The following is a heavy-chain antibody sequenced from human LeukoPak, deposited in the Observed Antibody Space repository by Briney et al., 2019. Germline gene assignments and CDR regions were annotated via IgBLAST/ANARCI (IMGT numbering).Heavy chain of an antibody. CDR2: IYPGDSDT. D-gene: IGHD7-27*01. Sequence: GEFLKISCKGSGYTFSTYWIGWVRQMPGKGLEWMGIIYPGDSDTTYSPSFQGQVTISADKSINTAYLQWSSLKASDTAMYYCAREYWGNLDYWGQGTLVTVSS. CDR3: AREYWGNLDY. J-gene: IGHJ4*02. CDR1: GYTFSTYW. V-gene: IGHV5-51*01.